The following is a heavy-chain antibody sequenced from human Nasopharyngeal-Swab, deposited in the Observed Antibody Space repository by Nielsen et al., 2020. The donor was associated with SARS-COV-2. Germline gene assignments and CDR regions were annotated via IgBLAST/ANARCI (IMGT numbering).Heavy chain of an antibody. CDR2: ISYDGSNK. Sequence: GGSLRLSCAASGFTFSSYAMHWVRQAPGKGLEWVAVISYDGSNKYYADSVKGRFTISRDNSKNTLYLQMNSLRAEDTAVYYCATHLPRFDYWGQGTLVTVSS. CDR1: GFTFSSYA. J-gene: IGHJ4*02. D-gene: IGHD6-6*01. V-gene: IGHV3-30*04. CDR3: ATHLPRFDY.